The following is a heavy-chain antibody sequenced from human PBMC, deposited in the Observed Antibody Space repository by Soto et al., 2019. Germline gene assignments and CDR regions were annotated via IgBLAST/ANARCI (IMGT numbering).Heavy chain of an antibody. J-gene: IGHJ1*01. CDR3: VREGGSGSYLPN. CDR1: GFIFGNFL. CDR2: IKQDGSDGAT. Sequence: GGSLRLSCAASGFIFGNFLMSCVREAPRKGLEWVANIKQDGSDGATFYADSVRGRFTISRDSAKNSLHLQMSGLGDGDTALCLCVREGGSGSYLPNWGEG. V-gene: IGHV3-7*01. D-gene: IGHD3-10*01.